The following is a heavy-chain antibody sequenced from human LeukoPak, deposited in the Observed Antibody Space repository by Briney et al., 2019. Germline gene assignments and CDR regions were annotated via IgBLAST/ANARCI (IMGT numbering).Heavy chain of an antibody. CDR3: ARDPPAADGSHNDY. Sequence: PSETLSLTCTVSGGSISSGDYYWSWIRQPPGKGLEWIGYIYYSGSTYYNPSLKSRVTISVDTSKNQFSLKLSSVTAADTAVYYCARDPPAADGSHNDYWGQGTLVTVSS. D-gene: IGHD2-2*03. J-gene: IGHJ4*02. CDR2: IYYSGST. V-gene: IGHV4-30-4*01. CDR1: GGSISSGDYY.